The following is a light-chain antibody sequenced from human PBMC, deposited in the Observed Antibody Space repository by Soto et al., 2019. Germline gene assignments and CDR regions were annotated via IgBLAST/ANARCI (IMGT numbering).Light chain of an antibody. CDR1: QSVSGN. CDR2: GAS. J-gene: IGKJ1*01. V-gene: IGKV3-15*01. Sequence: EIVMTQSPATLSVSPGERATLSCRASQSVSGNLAWYQQKPGQAPRLLIYGASTRATGIPARLSGSGSGTEFTLTISSLESEDFAVYYCQQYNNGPPAFGQGTKVEIK. CDR3: QQYNNGPPA.